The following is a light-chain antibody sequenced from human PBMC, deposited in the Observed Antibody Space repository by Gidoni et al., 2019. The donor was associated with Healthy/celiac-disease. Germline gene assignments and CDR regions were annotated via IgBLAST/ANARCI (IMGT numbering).Light chain of an antibody. CDR1: QSISSW. V-gene: IGKV1-5*03. J-gene: IGKJ2*01. Sequence: DIQMTQSPSTLSASVGDRVTITCRASQSISSWLAWYQQKPGKDHKLLIYKASSLESGVPSRFSGSGSGTEFTLTISSLQPDDFATYYCQQYNSYSYTFGQGTKLEIK. CDR3: QQYNSYSYT. CDR2: KAS.